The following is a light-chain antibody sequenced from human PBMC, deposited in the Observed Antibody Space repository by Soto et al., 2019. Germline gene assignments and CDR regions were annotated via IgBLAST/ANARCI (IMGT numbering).Light chain of an antibody. CDR2: EVS. V-gene: IGLV2-8*01. Sequence: QSALTQPPSASGSLGQSVTISCTGTSSDVGAYKYVSWYQQHPGKAPKLMIYEVSKRPSGVPDRFSGSKSGNTASLTVSGLRAEDEADYFCSSYPRNNIFFGTGTKLTVL. CDR3: SSYPRNNIF. CDR1: SSDVGAYKY. J-gene: IGLJ1*01.